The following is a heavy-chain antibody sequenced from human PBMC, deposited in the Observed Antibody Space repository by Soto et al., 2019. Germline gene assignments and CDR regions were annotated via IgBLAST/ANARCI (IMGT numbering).Heavy chain of an antibody. V-gene: IGHV3-23*01. J-gene: IGHJ4*02. D-gene: IGHD1-26*01. Sequence: GGSLRLSCAASGFSFSSHAMSWVRQAPGKGLEWVSVISGSGSKTYYADSVKGRFTISRDNSKNTLYLHMNSLRAEDTAVYHCAKDTPYSGDNPQGYFDYWGQGTLVTVSS. CDR1: GFSFSSHA. CDR2: ISGSGSKT. CDR3: AKDTPYSGDNPQGYFDY.